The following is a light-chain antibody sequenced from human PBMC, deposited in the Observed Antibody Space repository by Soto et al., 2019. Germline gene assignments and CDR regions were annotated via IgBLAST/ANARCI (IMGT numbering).Light chain of an antibody. J-gene: IGKJ1*01. CDR2: QAS. CDR1: QSITPW. CDR3: QHYNRYSAT. V-gene: IGKV1-5*03. Sequence: DIKMNQSPSALSASIEDRVTITCRASQSITPWLAWYQQKPGKVPKLLIYQASSLESGVPLRFSGSASGTEFTLTINSLQPDDFATYYCQHYNRYSATFGQGTKVDIK.